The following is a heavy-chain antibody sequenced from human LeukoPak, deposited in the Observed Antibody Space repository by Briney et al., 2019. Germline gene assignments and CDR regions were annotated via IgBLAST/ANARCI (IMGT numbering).Heavy chain of an antibody. CDR2: ISYDGSNK. J-gene: IGHJ4*02. Sequence: GGSLRLSCAASGFTFSSCAMHWVRQAPGKGLEWVAVISYDGSNKYYADSVKGRFTISRDNSKNTLYLQMNSLRAEDTAVYYCARDFTAMVTYYFDYWGQGTLVTVSS. CDR3: ARDFTAMVTYYFDY. CDR1: GFTFSSCA. D-gene: IGHD5-18*01. V-gene: IGHV3-30*04.